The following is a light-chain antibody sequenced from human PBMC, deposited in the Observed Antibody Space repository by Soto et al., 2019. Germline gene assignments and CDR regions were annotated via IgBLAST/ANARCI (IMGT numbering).Light chain of an antibody. CDR2: EVT. V-gene: IGLV2-23*02. CDR1: SSDVGSYNI. J-gene: IGLJ2*01. CDR3: CSYAGGSTLL. Sequence: QSALTQPASVSGSPGQSITISCTGTSSDVGSYNIVSWYQQHPGKAPKLMIYEVTKRPSGVSNRFSGSKSSNTASLTVSGLQAEDEADYYCCSYAGGSTLLFGGGTKLTVL.